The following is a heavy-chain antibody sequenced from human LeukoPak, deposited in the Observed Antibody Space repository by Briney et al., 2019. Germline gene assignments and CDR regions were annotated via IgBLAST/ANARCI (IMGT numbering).Heavy chain of an antibody. CDR2: ITWNGDSK. CDR1: GFTFDDYG. CDR3: AKDKSGGSYPDYYYGMDV. J-gene: IGHJ6*02. Sequence: PGGSLRLSCAASGFTFDDYGMTWVRQAPGKGLEWVSGITWNGDSKGYADSVKGRFTISRDNAKNSLYLQMNSLRAEDTALYYCAKDKSGGSYPDYYYGMDVWGQGTTVTVSS. D-gene: IGHD1-26*01. V-gene: IGHV3-20*04.